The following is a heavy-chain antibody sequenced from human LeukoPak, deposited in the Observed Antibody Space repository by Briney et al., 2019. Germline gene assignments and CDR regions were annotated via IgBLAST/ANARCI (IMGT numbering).Heavy chain of an antibody. Sequence: ASVKVSCKASGGTFSSYAISWVRQAPGQGLEWMGGIIPIFGTANYAQKFQGRVTITADESTSTAYMELSSLRSEDTAVYYCATDMFVVVPAANYYYGMDVWGQGTTVTVSS. J-gene: IGHJ6*02. CDR1: GGTFSSYA. CDR3: ATDMFVVVPAANYYYGMDV. CDR2: IIPIFGTA. D-gene: IGHD2-2*01. V-gene: IGHV1-69*13.